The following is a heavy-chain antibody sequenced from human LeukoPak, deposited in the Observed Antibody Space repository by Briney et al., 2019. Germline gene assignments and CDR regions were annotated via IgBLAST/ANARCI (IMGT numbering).Heavy chain of an antibody. V-gene: IGHV4-4*07. J-gene: IGHJ6*03. D-gene: IGHD6-6*01. CDR1: GGSISSYY. CDR3: ARDWGVSARPGYMDV. CDR2: IYSTGSA. Sequence: SETLSLTCTVSGGSISSYYWSWIRQPAGKGLEWIGRIYSTGSANYNPSLKSRVTMSVDTSENQFSLKLSSVTAADTAVYYCARDWGVSARPGYMDVWGKGTTVTVSS.